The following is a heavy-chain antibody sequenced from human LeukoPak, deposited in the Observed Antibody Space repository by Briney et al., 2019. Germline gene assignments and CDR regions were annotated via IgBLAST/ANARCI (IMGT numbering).Heavy chain of an antibody. J-gene: IGHJ2*01. CDR2: ISSSSITT. CDR3: ARDKGYGDSVYWYFDL. Sequence: GGSLRLSCAASGFPFSHYSMNWVRHAPGKGLEWVSFISSSSITTYYADSVKGRFTISRDNDKNSLYLQMNSLKDEDTAVYYCARDKGYGDSVYWYFDLWGRGTLVTVSS. D-gene: IGHD4-17*01. CDR1: GFPFSHYS. V-gene: IGHV3-48*02.